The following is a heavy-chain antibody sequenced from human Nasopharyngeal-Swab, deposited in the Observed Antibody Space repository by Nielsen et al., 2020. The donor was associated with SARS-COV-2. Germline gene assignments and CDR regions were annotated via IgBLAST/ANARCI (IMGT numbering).Heavy chain of an antibody. Sequence: WIRQPPGKGLEWVAVISYDGSNKYYADSVKGRFTISRDNPKNTLYLQMNSLRAEDTAVYYCASRTGYCSGGSCYSDAFDIWGQGTMVTVSS. D-gene: IGHD2-15*01. V-gene: IGHV3-30-3*01. CDR2: ISYDGSNK. J-gene: IGHJ3*02. CDR3: ASRTGYCSGGSCYSDAFDI.